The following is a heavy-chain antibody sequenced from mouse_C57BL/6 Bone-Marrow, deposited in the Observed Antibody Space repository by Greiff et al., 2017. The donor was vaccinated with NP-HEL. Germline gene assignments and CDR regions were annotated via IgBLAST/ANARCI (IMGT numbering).Heavy chain of an antibody. CDR2: IYPRSGNT. CDR1: GYTFTSYG. D-gene: IGHD1-1*01. Sequence: VKLQESGAELARPGASVKLSCKASGYTFTSYGISWVKQRTGQGLEWIGEIYPRSGNTYYNEKFKGKATLTADKSSSTAYMELRSLTSEDSAVYFCARGRIRLRDYFDYWGQGTTLTVSS. J-gene: IGHJ2*01. CDR3: ARGRIRLRDYFDY. V-gene: IGHV1-81*01.